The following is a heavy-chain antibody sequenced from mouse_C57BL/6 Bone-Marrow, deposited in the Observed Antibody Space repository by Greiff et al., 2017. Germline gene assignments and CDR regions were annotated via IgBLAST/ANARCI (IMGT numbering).Heavy chain of an antibody. CDR2: ISDGGSYT. V-gene: IGHV5-4*01. D-gene: IGHD1-1*01. J-gene: IGHJ1*03. Sequence: EVKVVESGGGLVKPGGSLKLSCAASGYTFSSYVMSWVRQTPEKGLEWVATISDGGSYTYYPDNVKGRFTISRDNAKNNLYLQMSHLKSEDTAMYFCAGDRCYSSSYCWYFDVWGKGTTVTVSS. CDR1: GYTFSSYV. CDR3: AGDRCYSSSYCWYFDV.